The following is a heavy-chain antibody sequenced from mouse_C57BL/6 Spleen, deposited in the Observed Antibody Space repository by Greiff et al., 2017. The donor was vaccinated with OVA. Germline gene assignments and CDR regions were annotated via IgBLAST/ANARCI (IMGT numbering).Heavy chain of an antibody. Sequence: VQLQQPGAELVMPGASVKLSCKASGYTFTSYWMHWVKQRPGQGLEWIGEIDPSDSYTNYNQKFKGKSTLTVDKSSSTAYRLRSSLTSEDSAVYYCARRGGNYADYWGQGTTLTVSS. CDR2: IDPSDSYT. V-gene: IGHV1-69*01. J-gene: IGHJ2*01. CDR3: ARRGGNYADY. CDR1: GYTFTSYW.